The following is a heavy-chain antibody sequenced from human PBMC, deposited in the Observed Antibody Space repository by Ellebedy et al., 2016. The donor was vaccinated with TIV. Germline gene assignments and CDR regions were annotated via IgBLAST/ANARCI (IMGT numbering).Heavy chain of an antibody. V-gene: IGHV3-7*01. CDR3: ARDPFNGALDY. CDR2: INPDGSQR. J-gene: IGHJ4*02. Sequence: GGSLRLSXLASAFTFNNDWMAWVRQVPVKGLEWVALINPDGSQREYVDSVKGRFTISRDNAQNSLYLQMNSLRAEDTALYYCARDPFNGALDYWGQGTLVTVSS. CDR1: AFTFNNDW. D-gene: IGHD4-17*01.